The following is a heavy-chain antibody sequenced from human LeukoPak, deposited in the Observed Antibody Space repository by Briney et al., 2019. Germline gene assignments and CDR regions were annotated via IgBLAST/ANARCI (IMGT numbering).Heavy chain of an antibody. CDR2: IYYTGST. J-gene: IGHJ4*02. V-gene: IGHV4-59*01. Sequence: SETLSLTCSVPGGSIRSYYWSWIRQPPGKGLEWLGYIYYTGSTNYNPSLKSRVTISVDTSTNQFSLNLSSVTAADTAVYYCARALDYGDYEGLGYWGQGTLVTVSS. CDR3: ARALDYGDYEGLGY. D-gene: IGHD4-17*01. CDR1: GGSIRSYY.